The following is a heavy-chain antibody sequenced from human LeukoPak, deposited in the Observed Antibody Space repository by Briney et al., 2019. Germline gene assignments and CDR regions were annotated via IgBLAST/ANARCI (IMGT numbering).Heavy chain of an antibody. J-gene: IGHJ1*01. CDR1: GFTFSDYY. CDR3: ARERGEWELQVRYFQH. D-gene: IGHD1-26*01. Sequence: GGSLRLSCAASGFTFSDYYMSWIRQAPGKGLEWVSYISSSGSTIYYADSAKGRFTISRDNAKNSLYLQMNSLRAEDTAVYYCARERGEWELQVRYFQHWGQGTLVTVSS. CDR2: ISSSGSTI. V-gene: IGHV3-11*01.